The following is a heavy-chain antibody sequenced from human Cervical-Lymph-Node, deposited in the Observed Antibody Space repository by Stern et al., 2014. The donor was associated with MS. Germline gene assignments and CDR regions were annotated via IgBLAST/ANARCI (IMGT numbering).Heavy chain of an antibody. Sequence: EVQLLESGGGLVQPGRSLRLSCAASGFTFDDYAMHLVRQAPGKGLEWVSGISWNSGNIGYADSVKGRFTISRDNAKNSLYLQMNSLRAEDTALYYCAKDINLRGTYYFDYWGQGTLVTVSS. J-gene: IGHJ4*02. V-gene: IGHV3-9*01. D-gene: IGHD2-15*01. CDR2: ISWNSGNI. CDR1: GFTFDDYA. CDR3: AKDINLRGTYYFDY.